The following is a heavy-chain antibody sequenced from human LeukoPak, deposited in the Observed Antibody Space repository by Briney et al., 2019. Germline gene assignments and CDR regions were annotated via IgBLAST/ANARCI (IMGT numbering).Heavy chain of an antibody. V-gene: IGHV1-18*01. CDR2: ISAYNGNT. CDR1: GYTFTSYG. CDR3: ARDLVDDSSGYYLDDAFDI. J-gene: IGHJ3*02. Sequence: GASVKVSCKASGYTFTSYGISWVRQAPGQGLEWMGWISAYNGNTNYAQKLQGRLTMTTDTSTSTAYRELRSLRSDDTAVYYCARDLVDDSSGYYLDDAFDIWGQGTMVTVSS. D-gene: IGHD3-22*01.